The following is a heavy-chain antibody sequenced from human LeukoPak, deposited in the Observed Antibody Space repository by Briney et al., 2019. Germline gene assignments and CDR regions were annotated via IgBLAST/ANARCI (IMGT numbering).Heavy chain of an antibody. CDR2: IYTSGST. Sequence: SETLSLTCTVSGGSISSGSYYWSWIRQPAGKGLEWIGRIYTSGSTNYNPSLKSRVTISVDTSKNQFSLKLSSVTAADTAVYYCARGHLRGYSYGAFGPWGQGTLVTVSS. J-gene: IGHJ5*02. CDR3: ARGHLRGYSYGAFGP. CDR1: GGSISSGSYY. D-gene: IGHD5-18*01. V-gene: IGHV4-61*02.